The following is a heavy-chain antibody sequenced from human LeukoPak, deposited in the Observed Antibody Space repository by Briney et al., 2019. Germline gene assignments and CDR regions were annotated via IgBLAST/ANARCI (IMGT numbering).Heavy chain of an antibody. CDR2: ISGSGGST. J-gene: IGHJ4*02. CDR1: GFTFISYA. Sequence: VGCLRLSCAASGFTFISYAMSWVRQAPGKGLEWVSAISGSGGSTYYADSVKGRFTISRDNSKNTLYLQMNSLRAEDTAVYYCAKDVSRFLECFSVGTGGQGTLVTVSS. CDR3: AKDVSRFLECFSVGT. V-gene: IGHV3-23*01. D-gene: IGHD3-3*01.